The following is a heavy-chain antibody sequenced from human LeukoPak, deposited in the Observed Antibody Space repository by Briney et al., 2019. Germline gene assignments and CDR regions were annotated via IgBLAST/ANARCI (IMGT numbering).Heavy chain of an antibody. CDR2: INHSGST. CDR3: ARRYGYAPDY. CDR1: SVSISASNYY. Sequence: PSETLSLTCTVSSVSISASNYYWSWIRQPPGKGLEWIVEINHSGSTNYNPSLKSRVTISVDTSKNQFSLKLSSVTAADTAVYYCARRYGYAPDYWGQGTLVTVSS. J-gene: IGHJ4*02. D-gene: IGHD2-2*01. V-gene: IGHV4-39*07.